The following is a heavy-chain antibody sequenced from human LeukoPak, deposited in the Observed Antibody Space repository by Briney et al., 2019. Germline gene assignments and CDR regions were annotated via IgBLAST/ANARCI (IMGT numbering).Heavy chain of an antibody. V-gene: IGHV3-21*01. D-gene: IGHD2-21*02. CDR3: ARVGAYCGGDCYPDPHDAFDI. CDR2: ISSSSSYI. Sequence: GGSLRLSCAASGFTFSSYSMNWVRQAPGKGLEWVSSISSSSSYIYYADSVKGRFTISRDNAKNSLYLQMNSLRAKDTAVYYCARVGAYCGGDCYPDPHDAFDIWGQGTMVTVSS. J-gene: IGHJ3*02. CDR1: GFTFSSYS.